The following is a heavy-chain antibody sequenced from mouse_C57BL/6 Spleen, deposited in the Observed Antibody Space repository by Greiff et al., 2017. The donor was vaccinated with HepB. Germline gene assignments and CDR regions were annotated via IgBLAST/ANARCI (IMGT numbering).Heavy chain of an antibody. CDR1: GFTFSSYG. J-gene: IGHJ3*01. Sequence: EVQLVESGGDLVKPGGSLKLSCAASGFTFSSYGMSWVRQTPDKRLEWVATISSGGSYTYYPDSVKGRFTISRDNAKNTLYLQMSSLKSEDTAMYCCARHVGDVWFAYWGQGTLVTVSA. V-gene: IGHV5-6*01. D-gene: IGHD3-3*01. CDR3: ARHVGDVWFAY. CDR2: ISSGGSYT.